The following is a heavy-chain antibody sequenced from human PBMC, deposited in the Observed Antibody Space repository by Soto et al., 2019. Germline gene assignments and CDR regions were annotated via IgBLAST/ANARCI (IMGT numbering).Heavy chain of an antibody. Sequence: QVQLVQSGAEVREPGASVKVSCKASGYSFTSLDINWVRQTTGQGLEWMGWMQPSSGRTGYAQKFQGRATMTRDTSINTAYMELSSLTSDDTAFYYCARGVTAGVDYWGQGTLVTVSS. CDR1: GYSFTSLD. D-gene: IGHD1-26*01. CDR2: MQPSSGRT. V-gene: IGHV1-8*01. CDR3: ARGVTAGVDY. J-gene: IGHJ4*02.